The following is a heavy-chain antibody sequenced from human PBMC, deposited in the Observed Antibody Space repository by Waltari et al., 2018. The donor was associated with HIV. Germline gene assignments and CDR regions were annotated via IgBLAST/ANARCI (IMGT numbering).Heavy chain of an antibody. D-gene: IGHD7-27*01. J-gene: IGHJ2*01. V-gene: IGHV4-4*02. CDR3: ARVPNELGYWDFDL. CDR1: GVSISSSNW. Sequence: QVQLQESGPGLVKPSGTLSLTCAVSGVSISSSNWWSWVRQPPGKGLEWIEEIYHSGSNNSNPALKSRVTISVDKSKNRFSLKLSSVTAADTAVYYCARVPNELGYWDFDLWGRGTLVTVSS. CDR2: IYHSGSN.